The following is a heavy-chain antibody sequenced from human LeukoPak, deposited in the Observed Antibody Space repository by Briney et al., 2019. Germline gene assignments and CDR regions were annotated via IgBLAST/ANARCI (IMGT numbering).Heavy chain of an antibody. V-gene: IGHV4-59*01. Sequence: PSETLSLTCTVSGGSFSSYYWSWIRQPPGKGLEWIGYIYYGGDTNCNPSLKSRVTISVDTSKNQFSLKLSSVTAADTAVFYCARSWGSSSGIDNWGQGTLVTVSS. CDR3: ARSWGSSSGIDN. D-gene: IGHD6-13*01. CDR2: IYYGGDT. CDR1: GGSFSSYY. J-gene: IGHJ4*02.